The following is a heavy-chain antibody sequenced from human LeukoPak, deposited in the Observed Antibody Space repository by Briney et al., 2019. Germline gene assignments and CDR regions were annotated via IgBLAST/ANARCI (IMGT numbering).Heavy chain of an antibody. D-gene: IGHD3-9*01. J-gene: IGHJ6*03. CDR3: AKDATGYRDYYYYYYMDV. Sequence: AGGSLRLSCAASGFTFSSYGMSWVRQAPGKGLEWVSAISGSGGSTYYADSEKGRFTISRDNSKNTLYLQMNSLRAEDTAVYYCAKDATGYRDYYYYYYMDVWGKGTTVTISS. V-gene: IGHV3-23*01. CDR1: GFTFSSYG. CDR2: ISGSGGST.